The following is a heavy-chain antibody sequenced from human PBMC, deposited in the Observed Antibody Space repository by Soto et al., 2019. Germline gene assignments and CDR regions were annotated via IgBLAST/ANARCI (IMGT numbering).Heavy chain of an antibody. V-gene: IGHV4-30-4*01. CDR1: GGSISSGDYY. J-gene: IGHJ4*02. Sequence: SETLSLTCTVSGGSISSGDYYWSWIRQPPGKGLEWIGYIYYSGSTYYNPSLKSRVTISVDTSKNQFSLKLSAVTAADTAVYYCARVSGDDFDTFDYWGQGTLVTVSS. CDR3: ARVSGDDFDTFDY. D-gene: IGHD7-27*01. CDR2: IYYSGST.